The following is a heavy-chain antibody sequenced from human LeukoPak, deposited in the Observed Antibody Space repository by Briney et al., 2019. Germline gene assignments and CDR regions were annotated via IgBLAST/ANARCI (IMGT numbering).Heavy chain of an antibody. CDR2: IYYSGST. CDR1: GGSISSSSYY. D-gene: IGHD4-17*01. V-gene: IGHV4-39*01. Sequence: SETLSLTCTVSGGSISSSSYYWGWIRQPPGKGLEWIGTIYYSGSTYYNPSLKSRVTISVDTSKNQFSLKLSSVTAADTAVYHCARLSPYYGAYYFDYWGQGTLVTVSS. J-gene: IGHJ4*02. CDR3: ARLSPYYGAYYFDY.